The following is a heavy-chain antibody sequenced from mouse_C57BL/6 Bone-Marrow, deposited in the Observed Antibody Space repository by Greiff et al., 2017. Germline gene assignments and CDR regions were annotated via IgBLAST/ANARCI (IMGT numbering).Heavy chain of an antibody. CDR1: GYTFTNYW. Sequence: VQRVESGAELVRPGTSVKMSCKASGYTFTNYWIGWAKQRPGHGLEWIGDIYPGGGYTNYNEKFKGKATLTADKSSSTAYMQFSSLTSEDSAIYYCARGYPFAYWGQGTLVTVSA. J-gene: IGHJ3*01. V-gene: IGHV1-63*01. D-gene: IGHD2-14*01. CDR3: ARGYPFAY. CDR2: IYPGGGYT.